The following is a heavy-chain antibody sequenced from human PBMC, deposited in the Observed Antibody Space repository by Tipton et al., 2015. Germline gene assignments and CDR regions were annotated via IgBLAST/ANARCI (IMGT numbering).Heavy chain of an antibody. V-gene: IGHV3-74*01. CDR2: INGDESGT. J-gene: IGHJ4*02. CDR1: GFTISSYS. CDR3: ARLGYGALFDY. Sequence: SLRLSCAASGFTISSYSMNWVRQVPGEGLVWVSRINGDESGTNYADSVKGRFSISRDNAKNTLFLQMNSLRAEDTAVYYCARLGYGALFDYWGQGTLVTVSS. D-gene: IGHD4-17*01.